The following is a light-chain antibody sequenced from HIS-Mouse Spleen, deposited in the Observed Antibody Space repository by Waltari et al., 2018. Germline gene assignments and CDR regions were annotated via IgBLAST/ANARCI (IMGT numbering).Light chain of an antibody. Sequence: SYVLTQPPSVSVAPGKTARITCGGNNIGSKSVHWYQQKPGQAPVLVVYDDSDRPSGIPEGFAGSNAGNTATLTISRVEAGDEADYYGQVWDSSSDHVVFGGGTKLTVL. CDR1: NIGSKS. V-gene: IGLV3-21*03. CDR2: DDS. CDR3: QVWDSSSDHVV. J-gene: IGLJ2*01.